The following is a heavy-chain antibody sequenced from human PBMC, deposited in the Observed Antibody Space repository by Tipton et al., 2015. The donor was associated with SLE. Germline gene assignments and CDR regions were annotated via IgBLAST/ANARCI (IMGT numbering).Heavy chain of an antibody. CDR1: GGSISSSSYY. CDR3: ARDGGYSYGSWFDP. CDR2: IYYSGST. D-gene: IGHD5-18*01. J-gene: IGHJ5*02. Sequence: TLSLTCTVSGGSISSSSYYWGWIRQPPGKGLEWIGSIYYSGSTYYNPSLKSRVTISVDTSKNQFSLKLSSVTAADTAVYYCARDGGYSYGSWFDPWGQGTLVTVSS. V-gene: IGHV4-39*07.